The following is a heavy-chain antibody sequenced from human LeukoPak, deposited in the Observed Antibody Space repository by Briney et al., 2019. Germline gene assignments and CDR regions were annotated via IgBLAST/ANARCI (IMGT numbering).Heavy chain of an antibody. D-gene: IGHD3-9*01. CDR1: GYSFTSYW. CDR2: IYPGDSDT. Sequence: GESLKISCKGSGYSFTSYWIGWVRQMPGKGLEWMGIIYPGDSDTRYSPSFQGQVTISADKSISTAYLQWSSLKASDTAMYYCARQLDDILTGYYTTNSNDAFDIWGQGTMVTVSS. J-gene: IGHJ3*02. CDR3: ARQLDDILTGYYTTNSNDAFDI. V-gene: IGHV5-51*01.